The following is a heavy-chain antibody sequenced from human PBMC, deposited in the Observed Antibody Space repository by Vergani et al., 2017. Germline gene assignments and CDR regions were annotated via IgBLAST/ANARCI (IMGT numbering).Heavy chain of an antibody. CDR2: ISVSGGST. J-gene: IGHJ6*02. CDR1: GFTFNHYA. V-gene: IGHV3-23*01. CDR3: AKANPRNSGYDYLYYYHAMDV. D-gene: IGHD5-12*01. Sequence: EVQLLESGGDLVQPGGSLRLSCAASGFTFNHYAMNWVRQAPGKGLEWVSGISVSGGSTYYAGSVKDRFTISRDSSKNTLYLQMNSLSAGATAVYYCAKANPRNSGYDYLYYYHAMDVWGQGTTVTVSS.